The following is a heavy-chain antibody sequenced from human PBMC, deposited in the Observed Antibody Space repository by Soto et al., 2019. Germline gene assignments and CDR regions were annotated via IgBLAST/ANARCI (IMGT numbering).Heavy chain of an antibody. D-gene: IGHD6-19*01. CDR1: GGSITTGGYY. V-gene: IGHV4-31*03. J-gene: IGHJ4*02. CDR3: ERGRYSSHYYFGN. CDR2: IYYSGNT. Sequence: SETLSLTCSVSGGSITTGGYYWSWIRQHPGKGLEWIGYIYYSGNTYYNPSLKSRVTISLDTSKNQFSLKLSSVTAADTAVYYCERGRYSSHYYFGNWGQGTLVTVSS.